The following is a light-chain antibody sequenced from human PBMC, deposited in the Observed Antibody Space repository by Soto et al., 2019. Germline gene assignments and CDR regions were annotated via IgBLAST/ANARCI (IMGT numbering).Light chain of an antibody. CDR1: QDISSW. V-gene: IGKV1-12*01. CDR3: QQTNSFPRT. J-gene: IGKJ1*01. CDR2: TAS. Sequence: DIQMTQSPSSVSASVGDRVTITCRASQDISSWLAWYQQKPGKAPHLLIYTASSLQSGVPSRFSGSGSGTDFTLTINSLRPEDVATYYCQQTNSFPRTFGQGTKVDIK.